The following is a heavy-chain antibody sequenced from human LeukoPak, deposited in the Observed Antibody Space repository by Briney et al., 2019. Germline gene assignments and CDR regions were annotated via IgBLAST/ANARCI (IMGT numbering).Heavy chain of an antibody. CDR1: GYTFTGYY. Sequence: ASVKVSCKASGYTFTGYYMHWVRQAPGQGLEWMGWINPNSGGTNYAQKFQGRVTMTRDTSISTAYMELSRLRSDDTAVYYCATKDSLSYDFWSGPLNGWFDPWGQGTLVTVSS. D-gene: IGHD3-3*01. V-gene: IGHV1-2*02. J-gene: IGHJ5*02. CDR3: ATKDSLSYDFWSGPLNGWFDP. CDR2: INPNSGGT.